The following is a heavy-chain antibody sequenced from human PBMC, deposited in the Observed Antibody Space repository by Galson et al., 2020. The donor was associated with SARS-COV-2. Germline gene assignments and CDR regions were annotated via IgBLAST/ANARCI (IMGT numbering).Heavy chain of an antibody. CDR1: GGTFSSYA. D-gene: IGHD2-2*02. CDR2: IIPIFGTA. CDR3: ARSTALVVPAAIWGSGYYYYGMDV. Sequence: SVKVSCKASGGTFSSYAISWVRQAPGQGLEWMGGIIPIFGTANYAQKFQGRVTITADESTSTAYMELSSLRSEDTAVYYCARSTALVVPAAIWGSGYYYYGMDVWGQGTTVTV. J-gene: IGHJ6*02. V-gene: IGHV1-69*13.